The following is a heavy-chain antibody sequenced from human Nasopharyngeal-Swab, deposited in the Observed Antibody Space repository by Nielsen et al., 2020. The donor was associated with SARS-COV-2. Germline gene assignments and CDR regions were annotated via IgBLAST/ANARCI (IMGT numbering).Heavy chain of an antibody. CDR3: ARDHKGSSPYFDY. V-gene: IGHV4-61*01. Sequence: SETLSLTCTVSGGSVSSGSYYWSWIRQPPGKGLEWIVYIYYSGSTNYNPSLKSRVTISVDTSKNQFSLKLSSVTAADTAVYYCARDHKGSSPYFDYWGQGTLVTVSS. D-gene: IGHD6-6*01. CDR2: IYYSGST. CDR1: GGSVSSGSYY. J-gene: IGHJ4*02.